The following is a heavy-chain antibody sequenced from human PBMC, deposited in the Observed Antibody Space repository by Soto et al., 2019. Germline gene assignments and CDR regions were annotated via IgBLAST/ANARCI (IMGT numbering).Heavy chain of an antibody. Sequence: EVQLVESGGGLVKPGGSLRLSCAASGFTFSSYSMNWVRQAPGKGLEWVSSISSSSSYIYYADSVKGRFTISRDNAKNSLYLQMNSLRAEDTAVYYCARETNYDDSSGYYHPPGTDYWGQGTLVTVSS. D-gene: IGHD3-22*01. J-gene: IGHJ4*02. CDR2: ISSSSSYI. V-gene: IGHV3-21*01. CDR3: ARETNYDDSSGYYHPPGTDY. CDR1: GFTFSSYS.